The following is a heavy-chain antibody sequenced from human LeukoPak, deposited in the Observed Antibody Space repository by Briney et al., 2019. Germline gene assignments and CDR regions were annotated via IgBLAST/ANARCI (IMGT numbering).Heavy chain of an antibody. J-gene: IGHJ4*02. CDR2: IYHSGST. CDR3: ARAVVPAAIFDY. Sequence: SQTLFLTCAVSGGSICSGGYSWSWIRQPPGTSLEWIGYIYHSGSTYYNPSLKSRVTISVDRSKNQFSLKLSSVTAADTAVYYCARAVVPAAIFDYWGQGTLVTVSS. V-gene: IGHV4-30-2*01. D-gene: IGHD2-2*01. CDR1: GGSICSGGYS.